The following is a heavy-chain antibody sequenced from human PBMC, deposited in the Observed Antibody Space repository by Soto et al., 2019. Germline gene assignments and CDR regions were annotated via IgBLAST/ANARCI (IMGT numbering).Heavy chain of an antibody. V-gene: IGHV4-61*01. CDR2: IYYSGST. CDR3: AFGPDPGYYYGMDV. D-gene: IGHD3-3*01. Sequence: SETLSLTCTVSGGSVSSGSYYWSWIRQPPGKGLEWIGYIYYSGSTNYNPSLKSRVTISVDTSKNQFSLKLSSVTAADTAVYYCAFGPDPGYYYGMDVWGQGTTVTVSS. CDR1: GGSVSSGSYY. J-gene: IGHJ6*02.